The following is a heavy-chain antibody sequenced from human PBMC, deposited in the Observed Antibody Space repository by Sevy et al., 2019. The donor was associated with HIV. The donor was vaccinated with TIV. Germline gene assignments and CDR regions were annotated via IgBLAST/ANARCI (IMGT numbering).Heavy chain of an antibody. CDR3: ARVPGYYPSRAFDI. CDR1: GGSISSYY. D-gene: IGHD3-22*01. Sequence: SETLSLTCTVSGGSISSYYWSWIRQPPGKGLEWIGYIYYSGSTNYNPSLKSRVTISVDTSKNQFSLKLSSVTAADSAGYYCARVPGYYPSRAFDIWGQGTMVTVSS. V-gene: IGHV4-59*01. CDR2: IYYSGST. J-gene: IGHJ3*02.